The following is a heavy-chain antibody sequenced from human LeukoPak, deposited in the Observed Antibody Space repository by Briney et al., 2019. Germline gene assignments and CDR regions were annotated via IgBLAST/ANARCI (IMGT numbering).Heavy chain of an antibody. CDR2: IYSGGST. D-gene: IGHD6-19*01. V-gene: IGHV3-53*01. CDR3: ARLYSSGWYFPY. Sequence: GGSLRLSCAASRFTFSNYGVSWVRQAPGKGLEWVSVIYSGGSTYYADSVRGRFTISRDNSKNTLYLQMNSLRAEDTAVYYCARLYSSGWYFPYWGQGTLVTVSS. J-gene: IGHJ4*02. CDR1: RFTFSNYG.